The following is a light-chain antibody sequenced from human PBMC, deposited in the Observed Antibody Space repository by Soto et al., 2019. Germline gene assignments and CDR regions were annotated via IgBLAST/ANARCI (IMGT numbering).Light chain of an antibody. V-gene: IGLV2-14*01. CDR1: SSDVGGSKY. J-gene: IGLJ3*02. Sequence: QSALTQPASVSGSPGQSITISCTGTSSDVGGSKYVSWYQEHPGKAPKLIIFEVRSRPSGVSDRFSGSKSGNTASLTISGLQAEDEADYYCSSYTSRSTLVFGGGTKLTVL. CDR2: EVR. CDR3: SSYTSRSTLV.